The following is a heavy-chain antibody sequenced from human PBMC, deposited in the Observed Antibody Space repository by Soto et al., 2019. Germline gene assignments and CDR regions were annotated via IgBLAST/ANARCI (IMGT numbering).Heavy chain of an antibody. D-gene: IGHD4-17*01. V-gene: IGHV5-51*01. J-gene: IGHJ6*02. CDR1: GYSFTSYW. CDR3: AREGDYGEDYYYGMDV. Sequence: GESLKISCKGSGYSFTSYWIGWVRQTPGKGLEWMGIIYPGDSDTRYSPSFQGQVTISADKSISTAYLQWSSLKASDTAVYYCAREGDYGEDYYYGMDVWGQGTTVTVSS. CDR2: IYPGDSDT.